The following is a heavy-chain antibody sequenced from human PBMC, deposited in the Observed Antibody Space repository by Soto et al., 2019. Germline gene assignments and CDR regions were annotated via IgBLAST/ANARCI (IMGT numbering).Heavy chain of an antibody. CDR2: IIPIFATA. J-gene: IGHJ6*02. CDR3: AQCLLGVNYYYGMDV. Sequence: QVQLVQSGAAVKKPGSSVKVSCKASGGTFSSYAINWVRQAPGQGLEWMGGIIPIFATADYAQKFQGRVTITADESTSTAYRELSSLRSEDTAVYYCAQCLLGVNYYYGMDVWGQGTTVTVSS. V-gene: IGHV1-69*12. D-gene: IGHD3-16*01. CDR1: GGTFSSYA.